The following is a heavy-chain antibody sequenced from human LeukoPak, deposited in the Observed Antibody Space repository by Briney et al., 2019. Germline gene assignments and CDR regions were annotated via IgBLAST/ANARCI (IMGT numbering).Heavy chain of an antibody. D-gene: IGHD3-3*01. V-gene: IGHV1-3*01. CDR3: ARDPPHDFWSGYPFDY. Sequence: ASVKVSCKASGYTFTSYAMHWVRQAPGQRLEWMGWINAGNGNTKYSQKFQGRVTITRDTSASTAYMELSSLRSEDTAVYYCARDPPHDFWSGYPFDYWGQGTLVTVSS. CDR1: GYTFTSYA. J-gene: IGHJ4*02. CDR2: INAGNGNT.